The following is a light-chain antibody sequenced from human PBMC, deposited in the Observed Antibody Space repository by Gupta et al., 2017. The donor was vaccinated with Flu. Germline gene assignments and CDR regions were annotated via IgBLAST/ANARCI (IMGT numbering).Light chain of an antibody. V-gene: IGLV2-11*01. Sequence: SALTQPRPVSGSPGESVTISCTGTSSDVGGYNYVSWYQQHPAKAPKLMIYDVSKRPSGVPARFSGSKSGNTASLTISGRQAEDEADYYCCSYAGSYIYVFGTGTKVTVL. CDR2: DVS. J-gene: IGLJ1*01. CDR1: SSDVGGYNY. CDR3: CSYAGSYIYV.